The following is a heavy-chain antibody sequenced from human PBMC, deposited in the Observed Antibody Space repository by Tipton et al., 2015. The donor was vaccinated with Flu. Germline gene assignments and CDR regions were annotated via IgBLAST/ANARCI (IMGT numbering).Heavy chain of an antibody. CDR3: VREVGGAGCY. Sequence: VQLVQSGGGLVQPGGSLRLSCAASGFTFSSFWMTWVRQAPGKGLEWVANIKQDGSEKYYVDSVKGRFIISRDNAKNSLYLQMNSLRAEDTAVYYCVREVGGAGCYWGQGTLVIVSS. D-gene: IGHD2-15*01. CDR2: IKQDGSEK. CDR1: GFTFSSFW. J-gene: IGHJ4*02. V-gene: IGHV3-7*01.